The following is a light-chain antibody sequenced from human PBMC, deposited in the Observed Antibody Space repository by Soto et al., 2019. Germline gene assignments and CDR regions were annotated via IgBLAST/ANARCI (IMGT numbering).Light chain of an antibody. V-gene: IGLV2-8*01. CDR1: SSDVGGYNS. CDR3: SSYAGSSNLV. CDR2: EVS. Sequence: QSALTQPPSASGSPGQSVTIPCTGTSSDVGGYNSVSWYQQHTGKVPKLMIYEVSNRPSGVPARFSGSKSGNTASLTVSGLEAEDEAAYYCSSYAGSSNLVFGGGTKLTVL. J-gene: IGLJ2*01.